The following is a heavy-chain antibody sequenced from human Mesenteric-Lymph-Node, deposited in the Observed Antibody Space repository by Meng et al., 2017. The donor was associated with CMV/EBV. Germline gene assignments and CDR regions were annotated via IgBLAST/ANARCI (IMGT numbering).Heavy chain of an antibody. CDR2: ITSRSDYI. J-gene: IGHJ6*02. Sequence: GESLKISCAASEVSFSYYSMNWVRQSPGKGLEWASSITSRSDYIYYADSVKGRFTISRDNTKNSLDLQMNSLKVEDTAVYYCARGMLSGKGYYYYGMDVWGQGTTVTVSS. V-gene: IGHV3-21*01. CDR3: ARGMLSGKGYYYYGMDV. D-gene: IGHD2-8*01. CDR1: EVSFSYYS.